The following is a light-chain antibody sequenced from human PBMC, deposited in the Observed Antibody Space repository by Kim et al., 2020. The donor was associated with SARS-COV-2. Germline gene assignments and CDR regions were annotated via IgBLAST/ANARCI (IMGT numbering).Light chain of an antibody. Sequence: QSVLTQPPSVSGAPGQRVTISCTGGSSNIGAGYDVHWYQQLPGTAPKLLIYGNSNRPSGVPDRFSGSMSGTSASLAITGLQAEDEADYYCQSYDSSLNYVFGTGTKVTVL. CDR2: GNS. CDR1: SSNIGAGYD. J-gene: IGLJ1*01. CDR3: QSYDSSLNYV. V-gene: IGLV1-40*01.